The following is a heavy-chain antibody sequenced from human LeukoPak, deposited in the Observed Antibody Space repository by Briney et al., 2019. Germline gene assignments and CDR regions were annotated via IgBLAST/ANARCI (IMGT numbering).Heavy chain of an antibody. Sequence: PSETLSLTCIVSGGSINKYFWNWIRQPAGKGLEWIGRIDSVGTSNYNPSLRGRVTMSVDTSKSHFSLEVTSMTAEDTAMYYCARVCGSATNYRLCGFDVWGQGTVVTVSS. J-gene: IGHJ3*01. D-gene: IGHD3-10*01. V-gene: IGHV4-4*07. CDR3: ARVCGSATNYRLCGFDV. CDR2: IDSVGTS. CDR1: GGSINKYF.